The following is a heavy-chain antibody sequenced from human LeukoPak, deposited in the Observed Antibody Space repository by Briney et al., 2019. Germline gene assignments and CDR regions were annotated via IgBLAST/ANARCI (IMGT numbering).Heavy chain of an antibody. CDR1: GYTFTSYG. J-gene: IGHJ2*01. V-gene: IGHV1-18*01. Sequence: ASVKVSCKASGYTFTSYGISWVRQAPGQGLEWMGWISAYNGNTNYAQKLPGRVTMTTDTSTSTAYMELRSLRSDDTAVYYCARSVDDSSGYYYGSLGWYFDLWGRGTLVTVSS. CDR2: ISAYNGNT. CDR3: ARSVDDSSGYYYGSLGWYFDL. D-gene: IGHD3-22*01.